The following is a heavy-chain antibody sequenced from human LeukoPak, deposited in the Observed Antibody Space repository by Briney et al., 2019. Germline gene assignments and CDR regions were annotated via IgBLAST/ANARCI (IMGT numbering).Heavy chain of an antibody. CDR1: GGSISSSSYY. J-gene: IGHJ3*02. Sequence: PSETLSLTCTVSGGSISSSSYYWGWIRQPPGKGLEWIGEIYHSGSTNYNPSLKSRVTISVDKSKNQFSLKLSSVTAADTAVYYCARRLVRAFDIWGQGTMVTVSS. CDR2: IYHSGST. V-gene: IGHV4-39*07. D-gene: IGHD6-6*01. CDR3: ARRLVRAFDI.